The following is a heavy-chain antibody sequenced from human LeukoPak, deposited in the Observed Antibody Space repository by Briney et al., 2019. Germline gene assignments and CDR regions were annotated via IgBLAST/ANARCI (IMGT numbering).Heavy chain of an antibody. CDR2: INPNSGGT. CDR1: GYTFTGYY. Sequence: ASVKVSCKASGYTFTGYYMHWVRQAPGQGLEWMRWINPNSGGTNYAQKFQGRVTMTRDTSISTAYMELSRLRSDDTAVYYCARDPWGIAVAGTKGDDYWGQGTLVTVSS. CDR3: ARDPWGIAVAGTKGDDY. D-gene: IGHD6-19*01. J-gene: IGHJ4*02. V-gene: IGHV1-2*02.